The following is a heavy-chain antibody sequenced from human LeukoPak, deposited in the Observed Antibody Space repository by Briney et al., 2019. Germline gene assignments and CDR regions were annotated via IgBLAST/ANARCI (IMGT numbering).Heavy chain of an antibody. J-gene: IGHJ4*02. V-gene: IGHV3-53*05. CDR1: GFTVSSNS. CDR2: IYSGGST. D-gene: IGHD4-23*01. CDR3: AKDIERWDSFFHY. Sequence: PGGSLRLSCTVSGFTVSSNSMSWVRQAPGKGLEWVSFIYSGGSTQYSDSVKGRFTISRDNAKNSLYLQMNSLRAEDTALYYCAKDIERWDSFFHYWGQGTLVTVSS.